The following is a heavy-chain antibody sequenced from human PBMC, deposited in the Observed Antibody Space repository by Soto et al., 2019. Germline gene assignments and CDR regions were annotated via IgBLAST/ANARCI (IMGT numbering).Heavy chain of an antibody. Sequence: LRLSCAAAGFTVSNNYMSWVRQAPGKGLEWVSVVHSGGNTYYADSVKGRFTISRDNSKNTLYLQMNSLRAEDTAVYYCAKDVSMVRGVITNWFDPWGQGTLVTVSS. CDR1: GFTVSNNY. CDR2: VHSGGNT. CDR3: AKDVSMVRGVITNWFDP. D-gene: IGHD3-10*01. V-gene: IGHV3-53*01. J-gene: IGHJ5*02.